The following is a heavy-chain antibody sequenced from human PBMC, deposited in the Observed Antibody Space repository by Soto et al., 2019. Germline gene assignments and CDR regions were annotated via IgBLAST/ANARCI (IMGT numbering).Heavy chain of an antibody. D-gene: IGHD3-22*01. Sequence: QVRLVQSEAEVKKAGSSVKVSCKASGGTFISDAVTWVRQAPGQGLEWMGGVIPMFPKVNYAQKFQGRATITADKSTSTVYMELHSLKSEDTALYYCARCHSDSSGPGYLDSWGQGTLVTVTS. CDR3: ARCHSDSSGPGYLDS. CDR2: VIPMFPKV. J-gene: IGHJ4*02. V-gene: IGHV1-69*06. CDR1: GGTFISDA.